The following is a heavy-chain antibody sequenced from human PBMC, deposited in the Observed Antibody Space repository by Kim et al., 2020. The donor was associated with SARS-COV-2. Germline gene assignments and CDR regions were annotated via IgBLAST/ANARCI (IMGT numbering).Heavy chain of an antibody. Sequence: SRVTISVDTSKNQFSLKLSSVTAADTAVYYCARGRRAAAAQRGSYWYFDLWGRGTLVTVSS. V-gene: IGHV4-34*01. CDR3: ARGRRAAAAQRGSYWYFDL. D-gene: IGHD6-13*01. J-gene: IGHJ2*01.